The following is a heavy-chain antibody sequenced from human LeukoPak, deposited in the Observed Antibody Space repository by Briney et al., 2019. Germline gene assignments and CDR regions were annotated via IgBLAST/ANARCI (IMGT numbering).Heavy chain of an antibody. CDR2: IRFDGSNN. V-gene: IGHV3-30*02. J-gene: IGHJ4*02. Sequence: GGSLRLSCAASGFTFNSYGIHWVRQAPGKGLEWVAFIRFDGSNNYYADSVKGRFTISRDNSKNTLYLQMNSLRAEDTAVYYCARGRAAGIDYWGQGTLVTVSS. D-gene: IGHD6-25*01. CDR3: ARGRAAGIDY. CDR1: GFTFNSYG.